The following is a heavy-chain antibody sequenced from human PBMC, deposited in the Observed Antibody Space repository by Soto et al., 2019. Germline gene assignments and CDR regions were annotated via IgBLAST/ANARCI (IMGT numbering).Heavy chain of an antibody. D-gene: IGHD6-13*01. CDR2: ISYDGSNK. CDR1: GFTFSSYG. J-gene: IGHJ4*02. V-gene: IGHV3-30*18. Sequence: PGGSLRLSCAASGFTFSSYGMHWVRQAPGKGLERVAVISYDGSNKYYADSVKGRFTISRDNSKNTLYLQMNSLRAEDTAVYYCAKDLRGLAAAGLFDYWGQGTLVTVSS. CDR3: AKDLRGLAAAGLFDY.